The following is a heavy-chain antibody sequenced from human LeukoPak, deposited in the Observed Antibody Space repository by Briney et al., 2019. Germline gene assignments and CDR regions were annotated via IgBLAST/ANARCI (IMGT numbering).Heavy chain of an antibody. CDR1: DGSISSHY. D-gene: IGHD3-22*01. CDR2: IYYSGST. J-gene: IGHJ4*02. CDR3: ARAPYYYDT. Sequence: SETPSLTCTVSDGSISSHYWSWIRQPPGKGLEWIGYIYYSGSTNYNPSLKSRVTISVDTSKNQFSLKLSSVTAADTAVYYCARAPYYYDTWGQGTLVTVSS. V-gene: IGHV4-59*11.